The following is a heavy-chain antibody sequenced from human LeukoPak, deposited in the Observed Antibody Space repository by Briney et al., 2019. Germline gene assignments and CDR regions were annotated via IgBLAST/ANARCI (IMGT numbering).Heavy chain of an antibody. Sequence: ASVKVSCKASGYTFTGYYIHWVRQAPGQGLEWMGWTNPNSGDTQYAQQFQGRVTMTGDTSISTAYMEVSRLRSDDTAVYYCARDLLSRWNGRTVTFDFWGQGTLVTVSS. J-gene: IGHJ4*02. V-gene: IGHV1-2*02. CDR1: GYTFTGYY. CDR2: TNPNSGDT. D-gene: IGHD4-17*01. CDR3: ARDLLSRWNGRTVTFDF.